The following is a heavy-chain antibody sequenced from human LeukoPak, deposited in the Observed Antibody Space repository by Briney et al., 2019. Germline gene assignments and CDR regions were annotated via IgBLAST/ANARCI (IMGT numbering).Heavy chain of an antibody. D-gene: IGHD6-6*01. Sequence: QSGGSLRLSCAASGFTFSSYAMSWVRQAPGKGLEWVSAISGSGGSTYYADSVKGRFTISRDNSKNTLYLQMNSLRAEDTAVYYCAKDLTPSIIAARNPTPFDYWGQGTLVTVSS. CDR1: GFTFSSYA. V-gene: IGHV3-23*01. J-gene: IGHJ4*02. CDR2: ISGSGGST. CDR3: AKDLTPSIIAARNPTPFDY.